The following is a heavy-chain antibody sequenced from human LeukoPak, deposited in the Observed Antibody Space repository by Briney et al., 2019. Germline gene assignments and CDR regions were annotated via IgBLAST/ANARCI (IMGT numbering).Heavy chain of an antibody. J-gene: IGHJ4*02. CDR3: ARDLGYRGGAVAGTIDY. D-gene: IGHD6-19*01. V-gene: IGHV6-1*01. CDR1: GDSVSSNSAA. CDR2: TYYRSKWYN. Sequence: SQTLSLTCAISGDSVSSNSAAWNWIRQSPSRGLEWLGRTYYRSKWYNDYAVSVKSRITSNPDTSKNQFSLQLNSVTPEDTAVYYCARDLGYRGGAVAGTIDYWGQGTLVTVSS.